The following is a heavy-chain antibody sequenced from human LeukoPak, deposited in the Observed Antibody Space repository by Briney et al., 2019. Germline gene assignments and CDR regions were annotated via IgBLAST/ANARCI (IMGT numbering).Heavy chain of an antibody. D-gene: IGHD4-11*01. Sequence: ASVKVSCKASGYTFTSYGISWVRQAPGQGLEWMGWISAYNGNTNYAQKLQGRVTMTTDTSTSTAYMELRSLRSDDTAVYYCARDRPPGDYSNSRYYYMDVWGKGTTVTVSS. CDR3: ARDRPPGDYSNSRYYYMDV. J-gene: IGHJ6*03. CDR2: ISAYNGNT. CDR1: GYTFTSYG. V-gene: IGHV1-18*01.